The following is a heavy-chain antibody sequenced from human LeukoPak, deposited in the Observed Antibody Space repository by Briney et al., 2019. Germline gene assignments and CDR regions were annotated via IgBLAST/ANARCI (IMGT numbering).Heavy chain of an antibody. Sequence: SETLSLTCTVSGGSINSYFWSWIRRPPGKGLEWIGYIYYSDNTNYNPSLKSRVTISVETSKNQFSLKLTSVTAADTAVYYCARGVNYDSRSYYDYWGQGTLVTVSS. V-gene: IGHV4-59*01. J-gene: IGHJ4*02. CDR3: ARGVNYDSRSYYDY. D-gene: IGHD3-10*01. CDR2: IYYSDNT. CDR1: GGSINSYF.